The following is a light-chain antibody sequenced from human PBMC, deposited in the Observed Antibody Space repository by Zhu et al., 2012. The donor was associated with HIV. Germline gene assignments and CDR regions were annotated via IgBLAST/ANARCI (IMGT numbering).Light chain of an antibody. J-gene: IGKJ3*01. V-gene: IGKV3D-15*01. CDR2: EAS. Sequence: EIVMTQYPATLSVSPGERATLYCRASQSVDSHLAWYQQKPGQAPRLLIYEASIRATGIPARFSGSGSGTEFTLTINSMQSEDFAVYYCQQYNNWPPATFGPGTKVDIK. CDR3: QQYNNWPPAT. CDR1: QSVDSH.